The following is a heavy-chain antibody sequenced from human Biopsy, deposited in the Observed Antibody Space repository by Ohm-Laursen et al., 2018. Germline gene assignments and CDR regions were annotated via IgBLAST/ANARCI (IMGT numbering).Heavy chain of an antibody. J-gene: IGHJ4*01. D-gene: IGHD7-27*01. CDR3: VKHWGGYNFDS. Sequence: SLRLSCAASGFAFNTYAMNWVRQAPGKGLEWVSHIDVSEDNTYYADSVRGRFTISRDNSKKMVHLQINSLRADDTAVYCCVKHWGGYNFDSWGQGTLVTVSS. V-gene: IGHV3-23*01. CDR1: GFAFNTYA. CDR2: IDVSEDNT.